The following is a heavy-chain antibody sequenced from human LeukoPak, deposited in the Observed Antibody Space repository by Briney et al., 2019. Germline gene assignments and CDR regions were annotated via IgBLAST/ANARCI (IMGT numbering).Heavy chain of an antibody. Sequence: GSLRLSCAASGFTFSAYALSWVRQAPGKGLEWVSTIGYSGGDTYYADSVKGRFTISRDNSKNTLYLQMNSLRAEDTAAYYCAKDSATTVTSVDYWGQGTLVTVSS. V-gene: IGHV3-23*01. CDR3: AKDSATTVTSVDY. D-gene: IGHD4-17*01. J-gene: IGHJ4*02. CDR2: IGYSGGDT. CDR1: GFTFSAYA.